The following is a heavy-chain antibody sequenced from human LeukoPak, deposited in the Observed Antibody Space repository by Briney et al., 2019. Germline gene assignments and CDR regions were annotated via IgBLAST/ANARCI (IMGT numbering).Heavy chain of an antibody. CDR1: GFTVSSNY. J-gene: IGHJ6*02. CDR3: ASVSYYYGMDV. CDR2: IYSGGST. Sequence: GGSLRLSCAASGFTVSSNYMSWVRQAPGKGLEWVSVIYSGGSTYYADSVKGRFTISRDNSKNTLYPQMNSLRAEDTAVYYCASVSYYYGMDVWGQGTTVTVSS. V-gene: IGHV3-66*01.